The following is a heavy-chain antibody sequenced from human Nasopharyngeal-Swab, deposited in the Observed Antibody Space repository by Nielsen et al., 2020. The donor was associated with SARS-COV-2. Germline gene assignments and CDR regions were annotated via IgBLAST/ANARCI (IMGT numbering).Heavy chain of an antibody. V-gene: IGHV4-59*01. CDR1: GGSISSYY. J-gene: IGHJ4*02. Sequence: LETLSLTCTVSGGSISSYYWSWIRQPPGKGLEWIGYIYYSGSTNYNPSLKSRVTISVDTSKNQFSLKLSSVTAADTAVYYCAREIRVRGDFWSGYYTLFDYWGQGTLVTVSS. CDR3: AREIRVRGDFWSGYYTLFDY. D-gene: IGHD3-3*01. CDR2: IYYSGST.